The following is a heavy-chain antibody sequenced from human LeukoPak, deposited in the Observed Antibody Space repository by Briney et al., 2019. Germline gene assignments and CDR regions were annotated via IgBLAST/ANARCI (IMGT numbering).Heavy chain of an antibody. V-gene: IGHV4-34*01. J-gene: IGHJ4*02. CDR2: INHSGST. D-gene: IGHD3-22*01. CDR3: ARGDYYDSSGYDY. Sequence: SETLSLTCAVYGGSFSGYYWSWIRQPPGKGLEWIGEINHSGSTNYNPSLKSRVTISVDTSKNQFSLKLSSVTAADTAVYYCARGDYYDSSGYDYWGQGTLATVSS. CDR1: GGSFSGYY.